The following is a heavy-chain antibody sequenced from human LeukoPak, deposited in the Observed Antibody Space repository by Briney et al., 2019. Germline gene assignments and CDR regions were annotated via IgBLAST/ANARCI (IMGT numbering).Heavy chain of an antibody. J-gene: IGHJ6*02. V-gene: IGHV4-31*03. Sequence: SETLSLTCTVSGGSISSGGYYWSWIRQHPGKGLEWIGYIYYSGSTYYNPSLKSRVTLSVDTSKNQFSLKLSSVTAADTAVYYCARGDYGTPDVWGQGTTVTVSS. CDR1: GGSISSGGYY. D-gene: IGHD4-17*01. CDR2: IYYSGST. CDR3: ARGDYGTPDV.